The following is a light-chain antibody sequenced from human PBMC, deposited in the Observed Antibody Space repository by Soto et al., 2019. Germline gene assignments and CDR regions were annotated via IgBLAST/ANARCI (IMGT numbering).Light chain of an antibody. V-gene: IGKV3-11*01. CDR3: QQRSSWLWT. Sequence: EVVMTQSPATLSVSPGERATLSCRASQSVSSNLAWYQQKPGQAPRLLIYDASNRATGIPARFSGSGSGTDFTLTISSLEPEDFAVYYCQQRSSWLWTFGQGTKVDIK. CDR1: QSVSSN. CDR2: DAS. J-gene: IGKJ1*01.